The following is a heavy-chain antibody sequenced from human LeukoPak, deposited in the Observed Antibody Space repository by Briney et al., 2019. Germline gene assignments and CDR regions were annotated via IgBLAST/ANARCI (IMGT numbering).Heavy chain of an antibody. Sequence: SEILSLTCTVSGGSISSSSYYWSWIRQPPGKGLEWIGEINHSGSTNYNPSLKSRVTISVDTSKNQFSLKLSSVTAADTAVYYCARDRDGYNYDYWGQGTLVTVSS. CDR1: GGSISSSSYY. V-gene: IGHV4-39*07. CDR3: ARDRDGYNYDY. CDR2: INHSGST. J-gene: IGHJ4*02. D-gene: IGHD5-24*01.